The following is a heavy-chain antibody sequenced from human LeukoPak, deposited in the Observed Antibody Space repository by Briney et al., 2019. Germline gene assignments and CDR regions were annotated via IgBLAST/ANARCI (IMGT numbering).Heavy chain of an antibody. D-gene: IGHD6-6*01. J-gene: IGHJ3*02. CDR1: GFAFSTYD. CDR2: IGVAGDT. CDR3: ARGFVHAFDI. Sequence: GGSLRLSCAASGFAFSTYDMHWVRQATGKGLEWVSAIGVAGDTYYPGSVKGRFTISRENAKNSLYLQMNSLRDGDTAVYYCARGFVHAFDIWGQGTMVTVSS. V-gene: IGHV3-13*04.